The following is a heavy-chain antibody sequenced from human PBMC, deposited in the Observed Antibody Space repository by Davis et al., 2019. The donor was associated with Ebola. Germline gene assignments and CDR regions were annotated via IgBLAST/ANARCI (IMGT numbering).Heavy chain of an antibody. CDR3: ARERKVVVAATPYYYYGMDV. CDR1: GYTFTNYG. D-gene: IGHD2-15*01. CDR2: INAGNGNT. J-gene: IGHJ6*04. V-gene: IGHV1/OR15-3*02. Sequence: AASVKVSCKASGYTFTNYGITWVRQAPGQGLEWMGWINAGNGNTKYSQKFQGRVTITRDTSASTAYLELSSLRSEDTAVYYYARERKVVVAATPYYYYGMDVWGKGTTVTVSS.